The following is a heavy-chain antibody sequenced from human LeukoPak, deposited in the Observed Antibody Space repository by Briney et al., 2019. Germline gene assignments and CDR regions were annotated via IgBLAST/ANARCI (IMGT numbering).Heavy chain of an antibody. CDR3: ARGPKVWYCSGGSCYKGVFDY. CDR2: NHQSGST. Sequence: SETLSLTCAVYGGSFSGDYWSRIRQPPGKGLGWNGENHQSGSTNYNPSLKSRVTISVDTSKNQFSLKLSSVTAADTAVYYCARGPKVWYCSGGSCYKGVFDYWGHGTLVTVSS. V-gene: IGHV4-34*01. CDR1: GGSFSGDY. J-gene: IGHJ4*01. D-gene: IGHD2-15*01.